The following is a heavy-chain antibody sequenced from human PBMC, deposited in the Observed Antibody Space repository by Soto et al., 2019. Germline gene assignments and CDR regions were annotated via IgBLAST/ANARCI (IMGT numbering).Heavy chain of an antibody. Sequence: QLQLQESGPGLVKPSETLSLTCTVSGGSISSSSYYWGWISQPPGKGLEWIGSIHYSGSTYYNPSLKSRVTISVDTSKNQFSLKLTSVTAADTPVYFCARHWGGNSYHNWFDPWGQGTLVTVSS. V-gene: IGHV4-39*01. CDR1: GGSISSSSYY. J-gene: IGHJ5*02. D-gene: IGHD5-18*01. CDR3: ARHWGGNSYHNWFDP. CDR2: IHYSGST.